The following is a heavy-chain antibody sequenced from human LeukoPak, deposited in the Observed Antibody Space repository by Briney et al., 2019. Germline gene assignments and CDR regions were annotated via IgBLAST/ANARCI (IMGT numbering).Heavy chain of an antibody. CDR2: ISAYNGNT. CDR3: ARLVATSWFDP. D-gene: IGHD5-12*01. Sequence: ASVNVPCKASGYTFTSYGISWVRQAPGQGLEGMGWISAYNGNTNYAQKLQGRVTMTTDTSTSTAYMELRSLRSDDTAVYYCARLVATSWFDPWGQGTLVTVSS. V-gene: IGHV1-18*04. CDR1: GYTFTSYG. J-gene: IGHJ5*02.